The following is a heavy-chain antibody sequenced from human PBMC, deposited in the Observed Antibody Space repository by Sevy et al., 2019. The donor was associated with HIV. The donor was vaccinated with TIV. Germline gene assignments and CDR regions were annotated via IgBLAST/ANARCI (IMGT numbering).Heavy chain of an antibody. V-gene: IGHV3-15*01. CDR2: IKSKIDGGTT. Sequence: GGSLRLSCAASGFTFSDAWMSWVRQAPGRGLEWVGHIKSKIDGGTTDYAAPGKGRFTIQREDSKNKLYLKMNSLKTEETAVYYCTTEALDEDEYVGGSYRNDYFYGMDVWGQGTTVTVSS. CDR3: TTEALDEDEYVGGSYRNDYFYGMDV. D-gene: IGHD3-16*02. J-gene: IGHJ6*02. CDR1: GFTFSDAW.